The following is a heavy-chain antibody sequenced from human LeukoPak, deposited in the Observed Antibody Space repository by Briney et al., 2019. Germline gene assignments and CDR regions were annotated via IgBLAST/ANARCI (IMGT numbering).Heavy chain of an antibody. D-gene: IGHD4-17*01. J-gene: IGHJ3*02. V-gene: IGHV3-74*01. Sequence: GGSLRLSCAASGFTFSTYWMHWVRQAPGKGLVWVSRINRDGSSTGYADSVKGRFTISRENAKNTVYLQMNSLSAEDTSMYYCTFSSYGDHVGVDAFDIWGQGTMVTVSS. CDR3: TFSSYGDHVGVDAFDI. CDR1: GFTFSTYW. CDR2: INRDGSST.